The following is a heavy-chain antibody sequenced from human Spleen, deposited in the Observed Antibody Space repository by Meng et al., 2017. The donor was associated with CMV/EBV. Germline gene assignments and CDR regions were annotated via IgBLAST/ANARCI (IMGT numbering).Heavy chain of an antibody. V-gene: IGHV2-26*01. Sequence: SGPTLVKPTETLTLTCAVSGFSITETRVGVSWFRQPPGKALEWLAHFFSADEESYTTSLKSRLTISKDTSKNQVVLTMTNVDPVDTATYYCARISVYCHDGACSRPLDFWGPGTLVTVSS. CDR2: FFSADEE. J-gene: IGHJ4*02. D-gene: IGHD5-24*01. CDR3: ARISVYCHDGACSRPLDF. CDR1: GFSITETRVG.